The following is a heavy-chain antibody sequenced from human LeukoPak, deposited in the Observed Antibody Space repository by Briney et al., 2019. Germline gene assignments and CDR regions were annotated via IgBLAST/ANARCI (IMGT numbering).Heavy chain of an antibody. V-gene: IGHV1-2*02. J-gene: IGHJ6*03. CDR1: GYTFTGYY. CDR2: INPNSGGT. CDR3: ASCSTIKYYYYYYLDV. Sequence: ASVKVSCKASGYTFTGYYMHWVRQAPGQGLEWMGWINPNSGGTNYAQKFQGRVTMTRDTSISTAYMELSRLRSDDTAVYYCASCSTIKYYYYYYLDVWGKGTTVTVYS. D-gene: IGHD2-2*01.